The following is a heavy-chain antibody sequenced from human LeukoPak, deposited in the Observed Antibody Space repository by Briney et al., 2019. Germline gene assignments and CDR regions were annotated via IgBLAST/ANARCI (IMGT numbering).Heavy chain of an antibody. CDR1: GYTFTDYY. D-gene: IGHD1-26*01. Sequence: ASVKVSCKASGYTFTDYYMHWVRQPPGQGLEWMGLINPNSGGTNYAQKFQGRVTMTRDTSITTGYMELSRLISDDTAVYYCARVRGGNNYHFDYWGQRTLVTVSS. J-gene: IGHJ4*02. V-gene: IGHV1-2*02. CDR3: ARVRGGNNYHFDY. CDR2: INPNSGGT.